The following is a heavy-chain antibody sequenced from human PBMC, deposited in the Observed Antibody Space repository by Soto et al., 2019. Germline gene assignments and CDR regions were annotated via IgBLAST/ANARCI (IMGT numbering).Heavy chain of an antibody. V-gene: IGHV4-59*01. CDR1: GGSISSYY. CDR3: ARFCIAAAGTAYFHY. CDR2: IYYSGST. J-gene: IGHJ4*02. Sequence: SETLSLTCTVSGGSISSYYWSWIRQPPGKGLEWIGYIYYSGSTNYNPSLKSRVTISVDTSKNQFSLKLSSVTAADTAVYYCARFCIAAAGTAYFHYPGQGTLLTVSS. D-gene: IGHD6-13*01.